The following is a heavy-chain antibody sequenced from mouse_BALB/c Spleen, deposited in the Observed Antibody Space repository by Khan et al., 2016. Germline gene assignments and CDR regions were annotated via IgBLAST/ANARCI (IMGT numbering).Heavy chain of an antibody. J-gene: IGHJ2*01. CDR3: ARTARIKY. CDR1: GYSITSGYG. CDR2: ISYSGST. V-gene: IGHV3-2*02. D-gene: IGHD1-2*01. Sequence: VQLQQSGPGLVKPSQSLSLTCTVTGYSITSGYGWNWIRQFPGNKLEWMGYISYSGSTNYNPSLKSRISITRDTSKNQFFLQLNSVNTEDTATYYCARTARIKYWGQGTTLTVSS.